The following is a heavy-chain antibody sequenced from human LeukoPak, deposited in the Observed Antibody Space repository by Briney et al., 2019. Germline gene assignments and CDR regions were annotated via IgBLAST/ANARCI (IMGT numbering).Heavy chain of an antibody. D-gene: IGHD3-3*01. CDR3: AREGAYEDDFDY. Sequence: GGPLRLSCGGYGFTFGKEWRSWGRQAPGKGLEWVAKIKQDGSEKYYVDSVKGRFTISRDNAKKSLYLQMNSLRAEDTALYFCAREGAYEDDFDYWGQGTLVTVSS. J-gene: IGHJ4*02. CDR2: IKQDGSEK. CDR1: GFTFGKEW. V-gene: IGHV3-7*01.